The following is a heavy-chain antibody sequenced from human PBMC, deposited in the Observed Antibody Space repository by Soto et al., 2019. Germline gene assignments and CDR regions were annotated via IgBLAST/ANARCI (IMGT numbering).Heavy chain of an antibody. CDR3: ARETFFYTAMVFSPKFDY. V-gene: IGHV1-18*01. Sequence: GASVKVSCKASGYTFTSYGISWVRQAPGQGLEWMGWISAYNGNTNYAQKLQGRVTMTTDTSTSTAYMELRSLRSDDTAVYYCARETFFYTAMVFSPKFDYWGQGSLVPVSS. J-gene: IGHJ4*02. CDR1: GYTFTSYG. CDR2: ISAYNGNT. D-gene: IGHD5-18*01.